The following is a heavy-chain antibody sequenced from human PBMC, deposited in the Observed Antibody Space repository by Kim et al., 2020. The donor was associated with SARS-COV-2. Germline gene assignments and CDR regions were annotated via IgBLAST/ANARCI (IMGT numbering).Heavy chain of an antibody. D-gene: IGHD3-9*01. CDR2: IYYSGST. J-gene: IGHJ6*02. V-gene: IGHV4-39*07. CDR1: GGSISSSSYY. Sequence: SETLSLTCTVSGGSISSSSYYWGWIRQPPGKGLEWIGSIYYSGSTYYNPSLKSRVTISVDTSKNQFSLKLSSVTAADTAVYYCARDLSGVGDAYYDILTGENYYYYYGMDVWGQGTTVTVSS. CDR3: ARDLSGVGDAYYDILTGENYYYYYGMDV.